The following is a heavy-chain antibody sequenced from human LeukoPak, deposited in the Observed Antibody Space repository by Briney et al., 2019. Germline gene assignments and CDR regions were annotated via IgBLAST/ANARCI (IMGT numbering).Heavy chain of an antibody. CDR3: ARDAFHCSSTSCYVIYYYYGMDV. CDR2: ISSSGHTI. D-gene: IGHD2-2*01. Sequence: GGSLRLSCAASGFTFSSYEMSWVRQAPGKGLEWVSYISSSGHTIYYADSVKGRFTISRDNAKNSLYLQMNSLRAEDTAVYYCARDAFHCSSTSCYVIYYYYGMDVWGQGTTVTVSS. CDR1: GFTFSSYE. V-gene: IGHV3-48*03. J-gene: IGHJ6*02.